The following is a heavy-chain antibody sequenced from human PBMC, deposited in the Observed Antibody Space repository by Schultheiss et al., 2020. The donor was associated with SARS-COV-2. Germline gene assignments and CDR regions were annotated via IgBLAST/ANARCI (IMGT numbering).Heavy chain of an antibody. V-gene: IGHV4-4*07. CDR2: IYTSGST. CDR3: AREGGISGSYSSGFDY. CDR1: GGSFSGYY. D-gene: IGHD1-26*01. Sequence: QTLSLTCAVYGGSFSGYYWSWIRQPAGKGLEWIGRIYTSGSTYYNPSLKSRVTISVDTSKNQFSLKLSSVTAADTAVYYCAREGGISGSYSSGFDYWGQGTLVTVSS. J-gene: IGHJ4*02.